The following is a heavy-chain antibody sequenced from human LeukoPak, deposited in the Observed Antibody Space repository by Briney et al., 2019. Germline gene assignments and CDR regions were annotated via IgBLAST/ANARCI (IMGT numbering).Heavy chain of an antibody. V-gene: IGHV4-59*01. J-gene: IGHJ4*02. CDR3: ARGYREDYDFWSGYYAFDY. CDR1: GGSISSYY. Sequence: PSETLSLTCTVSGGSISSYYWSWIRQPPGKGLEWIGYIYYSGSTNYNPSLKSRVTISVDTSKNQFSLKLSPVTAADTAVYYCARGYREDYDFWSGYYAFDYWGQGTLVTVSS. CDR2: IYYSGST. D-gene: IGHD3-3*01.